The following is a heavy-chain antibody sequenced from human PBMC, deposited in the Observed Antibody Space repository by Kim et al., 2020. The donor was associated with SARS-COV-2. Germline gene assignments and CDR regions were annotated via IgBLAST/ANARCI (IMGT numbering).Heavy chain of an antibody. V-gene: IGHV4-34*01. Sequence: SETLSLTCAVYGGSFSGYYWSWIRQPPGKGLEWIGEINHSGSTNYNPSLKSRVTISVDTSKNQLSLKLSSVTAADTAVYYCARGRKLLWFGELPVGFDYWGQGALVTVSS. D-gene: IGHD3-10*01. J-gene: IGHJ4*02. CDR2: INHSGST. CDR1: GGSFSGYY. CDR3: ARGRKLLWFGELPVGFDY.